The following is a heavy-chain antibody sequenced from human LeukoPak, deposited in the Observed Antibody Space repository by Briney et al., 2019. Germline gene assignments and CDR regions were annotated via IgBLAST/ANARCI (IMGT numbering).Heavy chain of an antibody. CDR3: ARLGSYHDF. V-gene: IGHV4-4*09. CDR2: IHSSGGS. Sequence: SETLSLTCTVSGASISNYYWSWIRQAPEKGLEWMGHIHSSGGSSYYPSLKSRLTLSIDTSRNQLSLKLPSVTAADAAVYFCARLGSYHDFWGQEALVTVSS. J-gene: IGHJ4*02. D-gene: IGHD1-26*01. CDR1: GASISNYY.